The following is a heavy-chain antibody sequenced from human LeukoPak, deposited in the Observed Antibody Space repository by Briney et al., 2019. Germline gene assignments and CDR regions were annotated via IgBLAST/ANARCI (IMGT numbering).Heavy chain of an antibody. CDR3: ARGLEETGTTLIWFDP. V-gene: IGHV4-34*01. Sequence: SETLSLTCAVYGGSFSGYYWSWIRQPPGKGLEWIGEINHSGSTNYNPSLKSRVTISVDTSKNQFSLKLSSVTAADTAVYYCARGLEETGTTLIWFDPWGQGTLGTVSS. CDR1: GGSFSGYY. J-gene: IGHJ5*02. D-gene: IGHD1-7*01. CDR2: INHSGST.